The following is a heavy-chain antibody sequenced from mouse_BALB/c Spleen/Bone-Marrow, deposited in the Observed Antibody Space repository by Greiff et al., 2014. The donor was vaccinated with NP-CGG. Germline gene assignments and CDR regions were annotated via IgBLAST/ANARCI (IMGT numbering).Heavy chain of an antibody. CDR3: TRYYRYWYFDD. Sequence: VKLQESGAELVRPGASVTLSCKASGYTFTDYEMHWVKQTPVHGLEWIGAIDPETGGTAYNQKFKGKATLTADKSSSTAYMELRSLTSEDSAVYYCTRYYRYWYFDDWGAGTTVTVSS. D-gene: IGHD2-14*01. V-gene: IGHV1-15*01. CDR1: GYTFTDYE. CDR2: IDPETGGT. J-gene: IGHJ1*01.